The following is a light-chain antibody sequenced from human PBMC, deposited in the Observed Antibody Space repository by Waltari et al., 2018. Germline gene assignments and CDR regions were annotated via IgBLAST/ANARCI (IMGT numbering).Light chain of an antibody. CDR1: QIISTW. CDR2: KAS. CDR3: QQDKDYPLT. V-gene: IGKV1-5*03. Sequence: DIQMPQSPSTLSASVGDRVTITCRASQIISTWLAWYQQKPGKAPKLLIYKASGLESGVPSRCSGSGSGTEFTLTISSLQPDYFATYYCQQDKDYPLTFGGGTKVEIK. J-gene: IGKJ4*01.